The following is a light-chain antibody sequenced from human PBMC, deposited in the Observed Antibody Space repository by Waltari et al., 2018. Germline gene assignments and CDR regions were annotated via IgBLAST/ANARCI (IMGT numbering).Light chain of an antibody. CDR1: NSNIGSND. Sequence: QSVVTQPPSVSGTPGQRVTISCSGSNSNIGSNDVNWYQQLPGTAPKLLIYNNNQRPSGAPDRFSGSKSGSSASLAISGLQSEDEGDYYCASWDDSLTGSWVFGGGTKLTVL. V-gene: IGLV1-44*01. J-gene: IGLJ3*02. CDR3: ASWDDSLTGSWV. CDR2: NNN.